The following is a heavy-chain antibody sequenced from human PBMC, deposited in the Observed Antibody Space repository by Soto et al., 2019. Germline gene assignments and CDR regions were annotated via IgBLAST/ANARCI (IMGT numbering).Heavy chain of an antibody. J-gene: IGHJ5*02. CDR1: GGSISSYY. V-gene: IGHV4-59*01. Sequence: PSWTLSLTCTVSGGSISSYYWSWFRQPPGKGLEWIGYIYYSGSTNYNPSLKSRVTISVDTSKNQFSLKLSSVTAADTAVYYCARVVAATEDWFDPWGQGTLVTVSS. CDR3: ARVVAATEDWFDP. D-gene: IGHD2-15*01. CDR2: IYYSGST.